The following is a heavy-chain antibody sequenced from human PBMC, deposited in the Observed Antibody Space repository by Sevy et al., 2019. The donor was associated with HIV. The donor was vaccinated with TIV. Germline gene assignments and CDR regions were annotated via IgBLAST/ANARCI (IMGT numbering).Heavy chain of an antibody. D-gene: IGHD2-8*01. CDR3: VRHLTNYLCWYFDL. J-gene: IGHJ2*01. V-gene: IGHV4-39*01. CDR1: GGSISGSTNY. CDR2: LYYGGST. Sequence: QSQTLSLTCTVSGGSISGSTNYWGWIRQSPGKGLEWIGSLYYGGSTYLNPSLKSRVTTSVDTSKNQFSLKLNSVTAADTAVYYCVRHLTNYLCWYFDLWGRGALVTVSS.